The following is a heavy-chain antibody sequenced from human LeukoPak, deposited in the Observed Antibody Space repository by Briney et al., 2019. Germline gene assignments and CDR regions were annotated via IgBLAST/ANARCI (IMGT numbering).Heavy chain of an antibody. CDR1: GYSISSGYY. CDR2: LYHSGST. J-gene: IGHJ4*02. CDR3: ARAKWGYYLEF. V-gene: IGHV4-38-2*02. D-gene: IGHD1-26*01. Sequence: SETLSLTCTVSGYSISSGYYWGWIRQPPGKGLEWIGSLYHSGSTYYNPSLKSRVTISVDTSKNQCSLRLSSVTAADTAVYYCARAKWGYYLEFWGQGTPVTVSS.